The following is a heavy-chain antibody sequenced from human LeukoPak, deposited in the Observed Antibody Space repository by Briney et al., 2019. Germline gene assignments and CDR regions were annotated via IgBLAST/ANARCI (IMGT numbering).Heavy chain of an antibody. CDR3: AREQTSYWYFDL. J-gene: IGHJ2*01. CDR2: IYTSGST. V-gene: IGHV4-4*07. CDR1: GGSISSYY. Sequence: SETLSLTCTVSGGSISSYYWSWIRQPPGKGLEWIGRIYTSGSTNYNPSLKSRVTMSVDTSKNQFSLKLSSVTAADTAVYYCAREQTSYWYFDLWGRGTLVTVSS.